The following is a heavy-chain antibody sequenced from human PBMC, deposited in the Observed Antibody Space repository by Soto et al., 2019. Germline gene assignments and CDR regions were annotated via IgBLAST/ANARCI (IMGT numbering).Heavy chain of an antibody. CDR1: GGSISSYY. Sequence: QVQLQESGPGLVKPSETLSLTCTVSGGSISSYYWSWIRQPPGKGLEWIGYIYYSGSTNYNPSLKSRVTISVDTSKNQFSLKLSSVTAADTAVYYCARGDYGSGSWGPYYFDYWGQGTLVTVSS. J-gene: IGHJ4*02. CDR3: ARGDYGSGSWGPYYFDY. V-gene: IGHV4-59*01. D-gene: IGHD3-10*01. CDR2: IYYSGST.